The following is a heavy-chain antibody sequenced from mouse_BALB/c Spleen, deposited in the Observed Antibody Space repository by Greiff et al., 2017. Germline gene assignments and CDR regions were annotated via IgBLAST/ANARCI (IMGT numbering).Heavy chain of an antibody. CDR1: GYTFTSYW. CDR2: INPSTGYT. Sequence: QVQLKESGAELAKPGASVKMSCKASGYTFTSYWMHWVKQRPGQGLEWIGYINPSTGYTEYNQKFKDKATLTADKSSSTAYMQPSSLTSEDSAVYYCARSNFNYWGQGTTLTVSS. CDR3: ARSNFNY. V-gene: IGHV1-7*01. J-gene: IGHJ2*01.